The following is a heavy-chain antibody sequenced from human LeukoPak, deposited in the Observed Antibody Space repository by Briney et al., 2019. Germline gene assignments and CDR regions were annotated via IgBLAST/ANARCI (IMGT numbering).Heavy chain of an antibody. CDR2: ISSSSSTI. D-gene: IGHD3-16*02. V-gene: IGHV3-48*04. J-gene: IGHJ4*02. CDR1: RFTFSSYW. Sequence: GGSLRLSCAASRFTFSSYWMSWVRQAPGKGLEWVSYISSSSSTIYYADSVKGRFTISRDNAKNSLYLQMNSLRAEDTAVYYCARENTYYDYVWGSYRYKGDWGQGTLVTVSS. CDR3: ARENTYYDYVWGSYRYKGD.